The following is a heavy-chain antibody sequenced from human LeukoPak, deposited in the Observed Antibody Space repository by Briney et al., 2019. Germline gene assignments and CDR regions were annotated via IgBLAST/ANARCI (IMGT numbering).Heavy chain of an antibody. V-gene: IGHV3-48*03. CDR1: GFTFSSYE. CDR3: AGNLRLHTPRAFDI. J-gene: IGHJ3*02. CDR2: ISSSGSSI. D-gene: IGHD5-24*01. Sequence: PGGSLRLSCAASGFTFSSYEMNWVRQAPGKGLEWISYISSSGSSIQHADSVRGRFTISRDNAKNSLYLQMNSLRAEDTAVYYCAGNLRLHTPRAFDIWGQGTMVTVSS.